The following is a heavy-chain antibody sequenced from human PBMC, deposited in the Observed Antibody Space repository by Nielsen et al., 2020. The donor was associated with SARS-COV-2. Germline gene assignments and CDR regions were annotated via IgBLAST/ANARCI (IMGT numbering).Heavy chain of an antibody. Sequence: VRQAPGKGLEWVSAISGSGGSTYYADSVKGRFTISRDNSKNTLYLQMNSLRAEDTAVYYCATSTYCSSTSCYAYYYYYGMDVWGQGTTVTVSS. CDR2: ISGSGGST. J-gene: IGHJ6*02. V-gene: IGHV3-23*01. D-gene: IGHD2-2*01. CDR3: ATSTYCSSTSCYAYYYYYGMDV.